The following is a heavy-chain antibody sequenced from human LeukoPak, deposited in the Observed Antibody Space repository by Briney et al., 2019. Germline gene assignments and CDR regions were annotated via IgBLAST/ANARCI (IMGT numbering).Heavy chain of an antibody. D-gene: IGHD4-17*01. V-gene: IGHV4-39*01. CDR2: IYYNGNT. CDR3: VRPTAGGDYFDAFDF. J-gene: IGHJ3*01. Sequence: PSETLSLTCTVSGYSISSSYYWGWVRQPPGKALEWVGTIYYNGNTYYNPSLKSRVTISVDTSKNQFSLKVSSMTAADTAVYYCVRPTAGGDYFDAFDFWGQGTVVTVSS. CDR1: GYSISSSYY.